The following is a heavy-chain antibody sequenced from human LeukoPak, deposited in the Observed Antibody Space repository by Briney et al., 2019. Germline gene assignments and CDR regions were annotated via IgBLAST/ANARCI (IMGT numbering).Heavy chain of an antibody. J-gene: IGHJ6*03. V-gene: IGHV3-23*01. Sequence: GGSLRLSCAASGFTFSSYAMSWVRQAPGKGLEWVSGISGSGGSTYYADSVRGRFTISRDNSKNTLYLQMNNLRAEDTAVYYCARDRYGYYYMDVWGKGTTVTVSS. D-gene: IGHD1-1*01. CDR2: ISGSGGST. CDR3: ARDRYGYYYMDV. CDR1: GFTFSSYA.